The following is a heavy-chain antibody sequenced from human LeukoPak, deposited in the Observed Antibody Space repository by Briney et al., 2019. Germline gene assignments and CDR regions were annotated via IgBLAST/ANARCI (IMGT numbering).Heavy chain of an antibody. J-gene: IGHJ4*01. D-gene: IGHD3-16*02. CDR2: INPISGGT. CDR3: ARLSRLEPLHN. CDR1: GGTFSSYA. Sequence: ASVKVSCKASGGTFSSYAITWVRQAPGQGLEWMGRINPISGGTDFAQKFRGRVTMTRDTSINTAYMELSSLRFDDTAIYYCARLSRLEPLHNWGQGTQVTVSS. V-gene: IGHV1-2*06.